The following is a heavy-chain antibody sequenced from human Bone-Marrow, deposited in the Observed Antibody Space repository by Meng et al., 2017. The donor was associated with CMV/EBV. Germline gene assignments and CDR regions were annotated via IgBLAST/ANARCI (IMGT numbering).Heavy chain of an antibody. CDR1: GFNFSTSG. J-gene: IGHJ6*02. D-gene: IGHD3-3*01. CDR2: IRHDGGLR. V-gene: IGHV3-30*02. CDR3: AKFSSRVFGVVYGMDV. Sequence: GESLKISCEASGFNFSTSGMNWVRQAPGKGLEWMTFIRHDGGLRFYADSVKGRFTISRDNSKNTVYLQMNSLRPEDTAVYYCAKFSSRVFGVVYGMDVWGQGTTATFSS.